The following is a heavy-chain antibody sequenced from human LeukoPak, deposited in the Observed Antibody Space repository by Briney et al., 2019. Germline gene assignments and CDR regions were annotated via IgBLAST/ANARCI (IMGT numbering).Heavy chain of an antibody. CDR3: ARNHSGTSFDY. V-gene: IGHV1-18*01. Sequence: ASVKVSCKASGYTFTSYGISWVRQAPGQGLEWMGWISAYNDNTNHAQKLQGRVTMTTYTSTSTAYMELRSLRSDDTAVYYCARNHSGTSFDYWGQGTLVTVSS. D-gene: IGHD1-26*01. CDR2: ISAYNDNT. J-gene: IGHJ4*02. CDR1: GYTFTSYG.